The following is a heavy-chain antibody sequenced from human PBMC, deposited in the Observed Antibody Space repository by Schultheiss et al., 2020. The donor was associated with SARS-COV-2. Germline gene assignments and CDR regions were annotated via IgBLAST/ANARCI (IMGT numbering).Heavy chain of an antibody. J-gene: IGHJ4*02. D-gene: IGHD3-9*01. V-gene: IGHV3-30-3*01. CDR1: GFTFSSYA. Sequence: GGSLRLSCAASGFTFSSYAMHWVRQAPGKGLEWVAVISYDGSNKYYADSVKGRFTISRDNSKNTLYLQMNSLRAEDTAVYYCARCRRTYYDILTGYYAYQFYSDYWGQGTLVTVSS. CDR3: ARCRRTYYDILTGYYAYQFYSDY. CDR2: ISYDGSNK.